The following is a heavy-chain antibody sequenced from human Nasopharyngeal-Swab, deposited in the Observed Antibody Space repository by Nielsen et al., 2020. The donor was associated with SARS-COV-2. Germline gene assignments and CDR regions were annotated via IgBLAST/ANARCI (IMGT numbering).Heavy chain of an antibody. Sequence: GSLRLPCTVSGGSISRYHWSWLRQPPGKGPEWIGFIYYSGSTNYNPSLKSRVTISVDTSKNQFSLKLSSVTAADTAVYYCARVRGYCTNGVCYTDYYYGMDVWGQGTTVTVSS. D-gene: IGHD2-8*01. J-gene: IGHJ6*02. CDR1: GGSISRYH. CDR2: IYYSGST. CDR3: ARVRGYCTNGVCYTDYYYGMDV. V-gene: IGHV4-59*13.